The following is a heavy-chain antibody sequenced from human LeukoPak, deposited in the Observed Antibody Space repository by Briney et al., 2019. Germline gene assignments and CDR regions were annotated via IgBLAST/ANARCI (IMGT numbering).Heavy chain of an antibody. CDR3: AKGLSSVFDALNI. CDR1: GFTFDDYA. CDR2: ISGDGATT. Sequence: PGGSLRLSCAASGFTFDDYAMHWVRQAPGKGLEWVSLISGDGATTYYAASVKGRFTISRDNKKNVLYLQMNNLETEDTALFYCAKGLSSVFDALNIWGQGTLVTVSS. V-gene: IGHV3-43*02. D-gene: IGHD3-10*01. J-gene: IGHJ3*02.